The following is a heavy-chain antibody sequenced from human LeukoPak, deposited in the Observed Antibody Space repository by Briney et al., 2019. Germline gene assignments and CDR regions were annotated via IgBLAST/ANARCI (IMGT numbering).Heavy chain of an antibody. CDR1: GGSISSSSYY. V-gene: IGHV4-39*01. D-gene: IGHD4-11*01. CDR3: ARVGVGWGVTTPYYYYMDV. J-gene: IGHJ6*03. CDR2: IYYSGST. Sequence: MTSETLSLTCTVSGGSISSSSYYWGWIRQPPGKGLEWIGSIYYSGSTYYNPSLKSRVTISVDTSKNQFSLKLSSVTAADTAVYYCARVGVGWGVTTPYYYYMDVWGKGTTVTVSS.